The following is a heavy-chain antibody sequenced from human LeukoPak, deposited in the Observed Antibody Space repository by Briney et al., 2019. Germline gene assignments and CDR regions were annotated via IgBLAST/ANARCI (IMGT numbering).Heavy chain of an antibody. CDR3: ARARRVMITFGGVIASYFDY. CDR2: IYYSGSI. D-gene: IGHD3-16*02. CDR1: GYSISSSNW. Sequence: SETLSLTCAVSGYSISSSNWWGWIRQPPGKGLEWIGYIYYSGSIYYNPSLKSRVTMSVDTSKNQFSLKLSSVTAADTAVYYCARARRVMITFGGVIASYFDYWGQGTLVTVSS. V-gene: IGHV4-28*05. J-gene: IGHJ4*02.